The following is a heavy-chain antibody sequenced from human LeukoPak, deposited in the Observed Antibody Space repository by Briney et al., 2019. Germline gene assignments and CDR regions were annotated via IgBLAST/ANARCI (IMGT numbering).Heavy chain of an antibody. CDR1: GGTFSSYA. V-gene: IGHV1-69*13. D-gene: IGHD3-10*01. CDR2: VIPIFGTA. J-gene: IGHJ6*04. CDR3: ARDSGAAHGMDV. Sequence: SVEVSCKASGGTFSSYAISWVRQAPGQGLEWMGGVIPIFGTANYAQKFQGRVTITADESTSTAYMELSSLRSEDTAVYYCARDSGAAHGMDVWGKGTTVTVSS.